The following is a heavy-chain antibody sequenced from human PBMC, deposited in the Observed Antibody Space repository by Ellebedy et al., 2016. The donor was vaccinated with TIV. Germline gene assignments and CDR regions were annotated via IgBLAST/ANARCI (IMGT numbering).Heavy chain of an antibody. Sequence: ASVKVSXKASGYTFTGYYMHWVRQAPGQGLEWMGWINPNSGGTNYAQKFQGRVTMTRNTSISTAYMELSSLRSEDTAVYYCARREYYYGSGRTFDPWGQGTLVTVSS. CDR3: ARREYYYGSGRTFDP. CDR2: INPNSGGT. CDR1: GYTFTGYY. D-gene: IGHD3-10*01. V-gene: IGHV1-2*02. J-gene: IGHJ5*02.